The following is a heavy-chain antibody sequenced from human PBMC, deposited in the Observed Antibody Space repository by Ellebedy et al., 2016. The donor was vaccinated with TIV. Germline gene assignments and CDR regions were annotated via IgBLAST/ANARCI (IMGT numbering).Heavy chain of an antibody. V-gene: IGHV3-7*01. D-gene: IGHD4-17*01. Sequence: GGSLRLSCGASGFSFSSYWMSWVRQAPGKGLEWVANIRQDGREQYYVDSVKGRFTISRDNAKNSLYLHLNSLRAEDTAMYYCATDGSYGDYLSPTHAFVIWGQGTMVTVSS. CDR1: GFSFSSYW. CDR2: IRQDGREQ. J-gene: IGHJ3*02. CDR3: ATDGSYGDYLSPTHAFVI.